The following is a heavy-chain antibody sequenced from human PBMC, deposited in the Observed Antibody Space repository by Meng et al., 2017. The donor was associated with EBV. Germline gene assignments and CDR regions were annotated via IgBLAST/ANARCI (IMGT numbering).Heavy chain of an antibody. J-gene: IGHJ5*02. CDR3: ARGDYTNYPRWFDH. CDR2: IYYTGST. CDR1: GGSVNNESYY. V-gene: IGHV4-61*01. D-gene: IGHD4-11*01. Sequence: QVQLQESGPGLVKPSEXLSRTCTXSGGSVNNESYYWGWIRQPPGKGLEYIGYIYYTGSTNYNSSLKSRVTISLDKSKNQFSLKLTSLTAADTAIYYCARGDYTNYPRWFDHWGQGTLVTVSA.